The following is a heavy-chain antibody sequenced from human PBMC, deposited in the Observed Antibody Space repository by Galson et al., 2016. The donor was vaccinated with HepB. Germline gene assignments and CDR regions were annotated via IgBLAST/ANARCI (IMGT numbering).Heavy chain of an antibody. CDR3: ARYYESSGYFDY. CDR1: GYTFSSFY. V-gene: IGHV1-46*01. D-gene: IGHD3-22*01. Sequence: SVKVSCKASGYTFSSFYLNWVRQAPGQGLEWMGIIYPSGAGASYAQKFQGRVTMTRDTSTSTVYMEMNSLTSEDTAIYYCARYYESSGYFDYWGQGTLVTVSS. CDR2: IYPSGAGA. J-gene: IGHJ4*01.